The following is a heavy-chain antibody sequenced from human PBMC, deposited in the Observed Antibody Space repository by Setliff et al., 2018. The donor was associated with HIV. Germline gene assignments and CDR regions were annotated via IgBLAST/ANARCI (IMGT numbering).Heavy chain of an antibody. V-gene: IGHV2-70*04. Sequence: SGPTLVNPTQTLTLTCTFSGFSLTTSEVSVGWIRQPPGKALEWLARIDWDDDKFYSTSLKTRLTISKDTSKNRVVLILTDMVPVDTATYYCARMMVPYYFDFWGQGALVTVSS. D-gene: IGHD3-10*01. CDR1: GFSLTTSEVS. CDR2: IDWDDDK. CDR3: ARMMVPYYFDF. J-gene: IGHJ4*02.